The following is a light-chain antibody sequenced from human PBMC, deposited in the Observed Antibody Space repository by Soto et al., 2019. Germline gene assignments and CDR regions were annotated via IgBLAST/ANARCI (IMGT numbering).Light chain of an antibody. CDR1: HSVGTN. V-gene: IGKV3-15*01. Sequence: MTQSPDTLSVSPGDRVTLSCRASHSVGTNLAWYEQTPGEAPRLLIYGASASATHAPVRFSCSGSGIAFNLTISSLQSEDFAVYYCQQYGTSPYTFGQGTKLEIK. J-gene: IGKJ2*01. CDR2: GAS. CDR3: QQYGTSPYT.